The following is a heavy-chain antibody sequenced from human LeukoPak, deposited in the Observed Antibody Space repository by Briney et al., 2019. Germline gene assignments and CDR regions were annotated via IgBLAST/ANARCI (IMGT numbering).Heavy chain of an antibody. J-gene: IGHJ3*02. CDR3: AREITIFGVVTVYGDDAFDI. CDR2: ISYDGSNK. V-gene: IGHV3-30*03. Sequence: GRSLRLSCAASGFTFSSYGMHWVRQAPGKGLEWVAVISYDGSNKYYADSVKGRFTISRDNSKNTLYLQMNSLRAEDTAVYYCAREITIFGVVTVYGDDAFDIWGQGTMVTVSS. D-gene: IGHD3-3*01. CDR1: GFTFSSYG.